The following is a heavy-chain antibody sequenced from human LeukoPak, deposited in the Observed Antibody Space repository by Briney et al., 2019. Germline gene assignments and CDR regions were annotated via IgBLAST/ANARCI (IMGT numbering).Heavy chain of an antibody. CDR1: GGSFSGYY. Sequence: PSETLSLTCAVYGGSFSGYYWSWIRQPPGKGLEWVSAISGSGGSTYYADSVKGRFTISRDNSKNTLYLQMNSLRAEDMAVYYCAKDPTMVRGVTLDYWGQGTLVTVSS. CDR3: AKDPTMVRGVTLDY. CDR2: ISGSGGST. D-gene: IGHD3-10*01. V-gene: IGHV3-23*01. J-gene: IGHJ4*02.